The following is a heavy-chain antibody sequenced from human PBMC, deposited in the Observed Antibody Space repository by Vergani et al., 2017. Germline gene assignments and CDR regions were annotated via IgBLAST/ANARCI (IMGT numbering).Heavy chain of an antibody. D-gene: IGHD6-13*01. CDR2: ISSSSSYI. CDR1: GFTFSSYS. CDR3: ASNRAAAGNSPFDY. V-gene: IGHV3-21*01. J-gene: IGHJ4*02. Sequence: EVQLVESGGGLVKPGGSLRLSCAASGFTFSSYSMNWVRQAPGKGLEWVSSISSSSSYIYYADSVKGRFTISRDNAKNSLYLQMKSLRAEDTAVYYCASNRAAAGNSPFDYWGQGTLVTVSS.